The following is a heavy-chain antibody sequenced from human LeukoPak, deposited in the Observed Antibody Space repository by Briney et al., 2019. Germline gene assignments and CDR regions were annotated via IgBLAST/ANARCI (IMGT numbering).Heavy chain of an antibody. J-gene: IGHJ4*02. CDR2: IKSKTDGGTT. CDR3: TTYYYDSSGYYSRA. D-gene: IGHD3-22*01. V-gene: IGHV3-15*01. Sequence: GGSLRLSCAASGFTFSDYNMNWVRQAPGKGLEWVGRIKSKTDGGTTDYAAPVKGRFTISRDDSKNTLYLQMNSLKTEDTAVYYCTTYYYDSSGYYSRAWGQGTLVTVSS. CDR1: GFTFSDYN.